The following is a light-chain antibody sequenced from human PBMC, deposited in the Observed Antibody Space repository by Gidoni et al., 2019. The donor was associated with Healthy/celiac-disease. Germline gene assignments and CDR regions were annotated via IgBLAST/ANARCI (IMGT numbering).Light chain of an antibody. Sequence: DIPITHSPSSLSASVGDRVTITCRASQSISSYLNWYQQKPGKAPKLLIYAASSLQSGVPSRFSGSGSGTDFTLTISSLQPEDFATYYCQQSYSTPVTLGEGTKVEIK. CDR1: QSISSY. J-gene: IGKJ4*01. V-gene: IGKV1-39*01. CDR3: QQSYSTPVT. CDR2: AAS.